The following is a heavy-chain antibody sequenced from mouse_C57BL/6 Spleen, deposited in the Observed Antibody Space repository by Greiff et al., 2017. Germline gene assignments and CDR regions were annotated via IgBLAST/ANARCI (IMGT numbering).Heavy chain of an antibody. J-gene: IGHJ2*01. CDR2: IDPSDSYT. CDR1: GYTFTSYW. Sequence: QVQLKESGAELVMPGASVKLSCKASGYTFTSYWMHWVKQRPGQGLEWIGEIDPSDSYTNYNQKFKGKSTLTVDKSSSTAYMQLSSLTSEDSAVYYCARGGYYKGFDYWGQGTTLTVSS. V-gene: IGHV1-69*01. D-gene: IGHD2-3*01. CDR3: ARGGYYKGFDY.